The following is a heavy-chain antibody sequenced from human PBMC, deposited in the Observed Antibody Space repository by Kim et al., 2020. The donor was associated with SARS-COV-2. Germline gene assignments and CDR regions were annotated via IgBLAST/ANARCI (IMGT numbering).Heavy chain of an antibody. D-gene: IGHD4-17*01. CDR1: GFTFSSYS. J-gene: IGHJ4*02. CDR2: ISSSSSTI. CDR3: ARVHDEFDYGGNSY. Sequence: GGSLRLSCAASGFTFSSYSMNWVRQAPGKGLEWVSYISSSSSTIYYADSVKGRFTISRDNAKNSLYLQMNSLRDEDTAVYYCARVHDEFDYGGNSYWGQGTLVTVSS. V-gene: IGHV3-48*02.